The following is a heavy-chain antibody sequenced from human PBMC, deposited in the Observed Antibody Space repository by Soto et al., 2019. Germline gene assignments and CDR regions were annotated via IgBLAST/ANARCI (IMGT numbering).Heavy chain of an antibody. J-gene: IGHJ3*02. CDR1: GDSVSSNSAS. V-gene: IGHV6-1*01. D-gene: IGHD3-10*01. CDR2: TYYRSNWYN. Sequence: SQTLSLTCAISGDSVSSNSASWNWIRHSPSRGLEWLGRTYYRSNWYNDYAVSMRGRITINPDTSKNQFSLQLNSVTPEDTAVYYCATARSSYDAFDIWGQGTMVTVSS. CDR3: ATARSSYDAFDI.